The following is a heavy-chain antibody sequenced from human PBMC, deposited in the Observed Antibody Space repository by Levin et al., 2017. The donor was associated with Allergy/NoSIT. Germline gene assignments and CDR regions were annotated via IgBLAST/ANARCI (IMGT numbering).Heavy chain of an antibody. J-gene: IGHJ4*02. CDR1: GFPFSTHA. CDR3: AKGKRQFCSSTSCLIDD. CDR2: ILCDGSRK. Sequence: GGSLRLSCAASGFPFSTHAMHWVRQAPGKGLEWVAVILCDGSRKYYADSVKGRFTISKDDSNNTLYLQMNGLRSEDTAVYYCAKGKRQFCSSTSCLIDDWGQGTLVTVSS. V-gene: IGHV3-30*18. D-gene: IGHD2-2*01.